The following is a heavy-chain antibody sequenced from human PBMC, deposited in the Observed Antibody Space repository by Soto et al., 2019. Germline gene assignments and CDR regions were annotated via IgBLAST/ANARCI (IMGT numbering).Heavy chain of an antibody. CDR2: ISAYNGNT. CDR3: ARMYYDFWSGYDFDY. Sequence: QVQLVQSGAEVKKPGASVKVSCKASGYTFTSYGISWVRQAPGQGLEWMGWISAYNGNTNYAQKIQGRVTMTTDTSTSTAYMELRSLRSDDTAVYYCARMYYDFWSGYDFDYWGQGTLVTVSS. CDR1: GYTFTSYG. J-gene: IGHJ4*02. D-gene: IGHD3-3*01. V-gene: IGHV1-18*01.